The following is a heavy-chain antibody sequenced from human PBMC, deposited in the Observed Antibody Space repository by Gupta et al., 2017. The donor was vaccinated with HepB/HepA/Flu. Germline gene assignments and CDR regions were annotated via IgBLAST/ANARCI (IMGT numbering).Heavy chain of an antibody. V-gene: IGHV2-5*01. CDR3: AHMHGSAGLFDF. D-gene: IGHD6-25*01. Sequence: GKALEWLSVIYWNDDKRHRASLKHRLAITKDTSTNQVVLTMADVDPMDTGTYYCAHMHGSAGLFDFWGQGTLVTVSS. CDR2: IYWNDDK. J-gene: IGHJ4*02.